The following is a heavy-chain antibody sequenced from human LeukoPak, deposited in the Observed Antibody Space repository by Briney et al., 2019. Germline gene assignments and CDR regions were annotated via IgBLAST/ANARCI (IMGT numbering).Heavy chain of an antibody. D-gene: IGHD4/OR15-4a*01. CDR2: IKTDGSEK. J-gene: IGHJ3*02. CDR3: AREGAHDAFDI. V-gene: IGHV3-7*01. CDR1: GFTFSNYW. Sequence: GGSLRLSCEGSGFTFSNYWMGWVRQAPGKGLQWVANIKTDGSEKYYVDSVKGRFTISRDNARNTLYLQVNSLRAEDTAVYYCAREGAHDAFDIWGQGTMVTVSS.